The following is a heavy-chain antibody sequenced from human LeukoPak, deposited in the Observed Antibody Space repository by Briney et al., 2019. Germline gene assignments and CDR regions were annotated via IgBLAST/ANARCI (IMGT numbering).Heavy chain of an antibody. CDR3: ARDRSGYYGSGSYYNVRYYYGMDV. CDR1: GYTFTSYY. J-gene: IGHJ6*04. Sequence: ASVKVSCKASGYTFTSYYMRWVRQAPGEGLEWMGIINPSGGSTSYAQKFQGRVTMTRDTSTSTVYMEVSSLRSEDTAVYYCARDRSGYYGSGSYYNVRYYYGMDVWGKGTTVTVSS. V-gene: IGHV1-46*01. CDR2: INPSGGST. D-gene: IGHD3-10*01.